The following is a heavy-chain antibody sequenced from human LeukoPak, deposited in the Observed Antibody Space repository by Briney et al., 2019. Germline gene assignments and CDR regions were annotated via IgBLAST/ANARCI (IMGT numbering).Heavy chain of an antibody. CDR1: GFTFSSYG. CDR2: IRYDGSNK. CDR3: ARDKSLGVAKHAFDI. V-gene: IGHV3-30*02. J-gene: IGHJ3*02. D-gene: IGHD2-15*01. Sequence: GGSLRLSCAASGFTFSSYGMHWVRQAPGKGLEWVAFIRYDGSNKYYADSVKGRFTISRDNSKNTLYLQMNSLRTEDTAVYYCARDKSLGVAKHAFDIWGQGTMVTVSS.